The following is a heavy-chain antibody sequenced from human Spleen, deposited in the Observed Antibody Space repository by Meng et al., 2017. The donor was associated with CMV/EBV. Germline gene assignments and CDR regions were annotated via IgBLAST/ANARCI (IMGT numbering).Heavy chain of an antibody. Sequence: ASVKVSCKTSGYTFTSYYIHWVRQAPGQGLGWIGVINPAGGRTSYAHKFQGRVTMTWDTSTSTVYMELSSLRSEDRAVYYCARGDCSSTSCYLLDYWGQGTLVTVSS. D-gene: IGHD2-2*01. CDR3: ARGDCSSTSCYLLDY. J-gene: IGHJ4*02. CDR2: INPAGGRT. V-gene: IGHV1-46*01. CDR1: GYTFTSYY.